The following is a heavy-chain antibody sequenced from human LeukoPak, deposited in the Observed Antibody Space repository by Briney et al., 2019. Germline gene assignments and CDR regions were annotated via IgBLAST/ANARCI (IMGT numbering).Heavy chain of an antibody. J-gene: IGHJ4*02. CDR2: INPNSGGT. V-gene: IGHV1-2*02. Sequence: ASVKVSCKASGYTSTGYYMHWVRQAPGQGLEWMGWINPNSGGTNYAQKFQGRVTMTRDTSISTAYMELSRLRSDDTAVYYCARFRAVIDYLIDYWGQGTLVTVSS. CDR1: GYTSTGYY. CDR3: ARFRAVIDYLIDY. D-gene: IGHD3-10*01.